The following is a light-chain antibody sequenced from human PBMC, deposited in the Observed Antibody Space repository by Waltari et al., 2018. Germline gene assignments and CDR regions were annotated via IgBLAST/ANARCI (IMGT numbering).Light chain of an antibody. CDR2: DVS. J-gene: IGLJ3*02. CDR3: CSYAGSYTYWV. V-gene: IGLV2-11*01. Sequence: QSALTQPPSVSGSPGQSVTISCTGTSTDVGGYNSVSWYLHHPGKAPKPLIYDVSERPSGAPDRFSGSKSGNTASLTIFGLQADDEADYFCCSYAGSYTYWVFGGGTTLTVL. CDR1: STDVGGYNS.